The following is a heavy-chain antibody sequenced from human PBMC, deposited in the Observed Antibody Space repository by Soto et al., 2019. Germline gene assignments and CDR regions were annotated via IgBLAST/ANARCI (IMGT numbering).Heavy chain of an antibody. D-gene: IGHD1-1*01. CDR1: GGSISSYY. Sequence: PSETLSLTCTVSGGSISSYYWSWIRQPPGKGLEWIGYIYYSGSTNYNPSLKSRVTISVDTSKNQFSLKLSSVTAADTAVYYCARRVEHAALDYYDYYYMDVWGKETTVNVSS. CDR3: ARRVEHAALDYYDYYYMDV. V-gene: IGHV4-59*08. J-gene: IGHJ6*03. CDR2: IYYSGST.